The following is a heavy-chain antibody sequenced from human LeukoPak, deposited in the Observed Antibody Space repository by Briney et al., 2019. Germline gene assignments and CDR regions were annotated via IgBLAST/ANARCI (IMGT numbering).Heavy chain of an antibody. CDR2: AYYRSKWYY. V-gene: IGHV6-1*01. CDR3: ALARSEYHYGMDV. CDR1: GDSVSSISVA. J-gene: IGHJ6*02. Sequence: SQTLSLTCAISGDSVSSISVAWNWIRQSPSRGLEWLGRAYYRSKWYYEYAVSVKGRININPDPSKNQFSLQLNSVTPEDTAVYYCALARSEYHYGMDVWGQGTTVTVSS.